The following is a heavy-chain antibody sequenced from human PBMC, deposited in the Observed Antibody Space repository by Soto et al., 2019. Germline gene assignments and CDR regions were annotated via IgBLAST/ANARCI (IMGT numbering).Heavy chain of an antibody. CDR2: ISSSSTI. J-gene: IGHJ2*01. V-gene: IGHV3-48*01. CDR1: GFTFSSYS. CDR3: ARDRAAKSYWYFDL. Sequence: EVQLVESGGGLVQPGGSLRLSCAASGFTFSSYSMNWVRQAPGKGLEWVSYISSSSTIYYADSVKGRFTISRDNAKNSLYLQMNSPRAEDTAVYYCARDRAAKSYWYFDLWGRGTLVTVSS. D-gene: IGHD2-15*01.